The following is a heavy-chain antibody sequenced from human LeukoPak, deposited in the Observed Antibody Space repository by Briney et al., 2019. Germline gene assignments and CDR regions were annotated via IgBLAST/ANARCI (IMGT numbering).Heavy chain of an antibody. CDR2: IIHSGST. CDR1: GGSFSGYY. V-gene: IGHV4-34*12. D-gene: IGHD3-22*01. J-gene: IGHJ4*02. CDR3: AGEDYDTDY. Sequence: SETLSLTCAVYGGSFSGYYWSWIRQPPGKGLEWIGEIIHSGSTNYNPSLKSRVTISVDTSKNQFSLKLSSVTAADTAVYYCAGEDYDTDYWGQGTLVTVSS.